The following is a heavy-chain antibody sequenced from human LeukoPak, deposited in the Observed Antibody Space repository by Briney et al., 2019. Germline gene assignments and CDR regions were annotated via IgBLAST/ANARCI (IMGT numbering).Heavy chain of an antibody. Sequence: SETLSLTCTVSGGSISSGDYYWSWIRQPPGKGLEWIGYIYHSGNTYYNQSLKSRVTISVDTSKNQFSLKLSSVTAADTAVYYCARGRGDYGKKFDPWGQGTLVTVSS. J-gene: IGHJ5*02. CDR3: ARGRGDYGKKFDP. D-gene: IGHD4-17*01. CDR2: IYHSGNT. V-gene: IGHV4-30-4*01. CDR1: GGSISSGDYY.